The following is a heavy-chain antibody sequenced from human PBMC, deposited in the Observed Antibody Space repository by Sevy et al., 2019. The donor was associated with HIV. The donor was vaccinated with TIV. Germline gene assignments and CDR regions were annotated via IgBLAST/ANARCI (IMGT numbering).Heavy chain of an antibody. CDR1: GFTFSSYG. J-gene: IGHJ3*02. V-gene: IGHV3-33*01. D-gene: IGHD3-16*01. CDR2: IWYDGSNK. CDR3: ARGFKPRLGGSDDAFDI. Sequence: GGSLRLSCAASGFTFSSYGMHWVRQAPGKGLEWVAVIWYDGSNKYYADSVKGRFTISRDNSKNTLYLQMNSLRAEDTAVYYCARGFKPRLGGSDDAFDIWGQGTMVTVSS.